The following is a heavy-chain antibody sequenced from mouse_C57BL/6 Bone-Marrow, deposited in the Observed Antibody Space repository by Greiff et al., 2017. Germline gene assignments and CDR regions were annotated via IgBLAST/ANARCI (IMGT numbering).Heavy chain of an antibody. CDR2: INPGNGGT. V-gene: IGHV1-53*01. J-gene: IGHJ3*01. CDR1: GYPFNSYW. Sequence: QVQLQQSGPELVKPGASVKLSCKASGYPFNSYWMHWVKQRPGQGLEWIGNINPGNGGTNYNEKFKSKATLTVDESSSPAYMQLISLTAEDAAVYDCARTEAWLGFAYWGQGTLVTVSA. CDR3: ARTEAWLGFAY. D-gene: IGHD3-3*01.